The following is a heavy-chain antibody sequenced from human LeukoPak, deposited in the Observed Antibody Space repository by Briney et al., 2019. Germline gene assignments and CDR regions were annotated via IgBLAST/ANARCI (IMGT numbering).Heavy chain of an antibody. Sequence: PGGSLRLSCTASGFTFSSYGMSWVRQAPGKGLDWVSAVSSGGNSNYADSVTGRFTISRDNSKNTLYLQMNSLRAEDTAVYYCAKDRYSDNTDHHYENEYWGQGTLVTVSS. CDR1: GFTFSSYG. D-gene: IGHD3-22*01. J-gene: IGHJ4*02. CDR3: AKDRYSDNTDHHYENEY. V-gene: IGHV3-23*01. CDR2: VSSGGNS.